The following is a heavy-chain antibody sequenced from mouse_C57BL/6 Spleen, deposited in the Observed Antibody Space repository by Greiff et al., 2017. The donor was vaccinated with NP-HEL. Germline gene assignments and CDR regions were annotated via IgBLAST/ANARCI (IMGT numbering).Heavy chain of an antibody. J-gene: IGHJ2*01. CDR2: IYPGDGDT. CDR3: ARGEVTTYFDY. V-gene: IGHV1-80*01. D-gene: IGHD2-2*01. Sequence: QVQLQHSGAELVKPGASVKISCKASGYAFSSYWMNWVKQRPGKGLEWIGQIYPGDGDTNYNGKFKGKATLTADKSSSTAYMQLSSLTSEDSAVYFCARGEVTTYFDYWGQGTTLTVSS. CDR1: GYAFSSYW.